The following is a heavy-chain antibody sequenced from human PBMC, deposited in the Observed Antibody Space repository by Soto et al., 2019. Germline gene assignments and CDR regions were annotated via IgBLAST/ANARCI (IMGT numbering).Heavy chain of an antibody. CDR2: ISSSSNI. CDR1: GFTFSSYS. J-gene: IGHJ5*02. V-gene: IGHV3-21*01. D-gene: IGHD6-13*01. CDR3: ARGISNSSSWYFSAENWFDP. Sequence: GGSLRLSCAASGFTFSSYSMNWVRQAPGKGLEWVSSISSSSNIYYADSVKGQFTISRDNAKNSLYLQMNSLRAEDTAVYYCARGISNSSSWYFSAENWFDPWGQGTLVTVSS.